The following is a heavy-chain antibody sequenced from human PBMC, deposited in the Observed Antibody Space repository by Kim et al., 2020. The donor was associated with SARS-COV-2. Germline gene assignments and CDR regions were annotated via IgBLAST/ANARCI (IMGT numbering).Heavy chain of an antibody. J-gene: IGHJ4*02. CDR3: ATELEWGSSGDNCLSC. V-gene: IGHV3-7*01. Sequence: GGSLRLSCAGSGFSFSDYWMKWVRQAPGKGLEWVAKIKHDGSAKFYVDSVRGRFTVFRDNAENSLSLQMDSLRAEDTAIYYCATELEWGSSGDNCLSCWGQGTLVTVSS. CDR2: IKHDGSAK. CDR1: GFSFSDYW. D-gene: IGHD6-19*01.